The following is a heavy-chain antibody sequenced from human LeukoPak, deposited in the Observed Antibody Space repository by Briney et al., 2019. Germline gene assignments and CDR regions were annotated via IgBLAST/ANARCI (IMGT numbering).Heavy chain of an antibody. V-gene: IGHV4-30-4*01. Sequence: PSQTLSLTCTVSGGSISSGDYYWSWIRQPPGKGLEWIGYIYYGGSTYYNSSLKSRVSISIDTSKNQFSLKLSSVIAADTAVYYCARDIGRFGDLVWGQGTLVTVSS. D-gene: IGHD3-10*01. J-gene: IGHJ4*02. CDR1: GGSISSGDYY. CDR3: ARDIGRFGDLV. CDR2: IYYGGST.